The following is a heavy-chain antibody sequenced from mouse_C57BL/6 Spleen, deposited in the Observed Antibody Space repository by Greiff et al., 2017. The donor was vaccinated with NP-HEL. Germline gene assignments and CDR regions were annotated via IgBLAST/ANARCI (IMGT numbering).Heavy chain of an antibody. CDR1: GYTFTDYE. CDR2: IDPETGGT. J-gene: IGHJ2*01. Sequence: QVQLQQSGAELVRPGASVTLSCKASGYTFTDYEMHWVKQTPVHGLEWIGAIDPETGGTAYNQKFKGKAILTADKSSSTAYMELRSLTSEDSAVYYCTRLANYYGSSSPYFDYWGQGTTLTVSS. V-gene: IGHV1-15*01. D-gene: IGHD1-1*01. CDR3: TRLANYYGSSSPYFDY.